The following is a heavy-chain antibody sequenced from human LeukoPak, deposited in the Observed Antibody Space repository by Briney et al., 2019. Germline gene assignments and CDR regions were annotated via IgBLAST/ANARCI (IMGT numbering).Heavy chain of an antibody. CDR1: GFSLRSYV. CDR3: AGKSTIVGVVIFDY. Sequence: GGSLRLSCAASGFSLRSYVMRWVRLAPGKGPQWVSVINTDGAWIYYVDSVKGRFTISRDNSENTLYLQMNSLRAEDTAVYYCAGKSTIVGVVIFDYWGQGNLVTASS. J-gene: IGHJ4*02. CDR2: INTDGAWI. D-gene: IGHD3-3*01. V-gene: IGHV3-23*01.